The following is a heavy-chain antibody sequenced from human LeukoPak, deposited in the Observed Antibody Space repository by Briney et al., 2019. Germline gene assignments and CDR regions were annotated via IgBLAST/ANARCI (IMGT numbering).Heavy chain of an antibody. J-gene: IGHJ5*02. V-gene: IGHV4-4*09. CDR2: IYTSGST. D-gene: IGHD2-2*01. CDR3: ARAGYCSSTSYWWFDP. Sequence: SETLSLTCTVSGGSISSYYWSWIRQPPGEGLEWIGYIYTSGSTNYNPSLKSRVTISVDTSKNQFSLKLSSVTAADTAVYYCARAGYCSSTSYWWFDPWGQGTLVTVSS. CDR1: GGSISSYY.